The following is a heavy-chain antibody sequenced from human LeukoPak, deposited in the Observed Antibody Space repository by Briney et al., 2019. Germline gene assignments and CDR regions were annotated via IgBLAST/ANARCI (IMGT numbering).Heavy chain of an antibody. CDR2: ISAYNGNT. CDR1: GYTFTSYG. Sequence: ASVKVSCKASGYTFTSYGISWVRQAPGQGLEWMGWISAYNGNTNYAQKLQGRVTMTTDTSTSTAYMELRSLRSDDTAVYYCARDTIFGVVIENYYYYGMDVWGQGTTVTVSS. V-gene: IGHV1-18*01. D-gene: IGHD3-3*01. J-gene: IGHJ6*02. CDR3: ARDTIFGVVIENYYYYGMDV.